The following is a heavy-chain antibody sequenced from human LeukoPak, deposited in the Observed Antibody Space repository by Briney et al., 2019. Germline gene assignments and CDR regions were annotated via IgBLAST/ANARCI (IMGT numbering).Heavy chain of an antibody. Sequence: GGSLRLSCAASGLNFSNYAMSWVRQAPGKGLEWVSTITGNGYSTYYADSVKGRFIISRDNPKNTLYLQMNSLRAEDTAEYYCAKAPSAPYWYFDLWGRGTLVTVSS. J-gene: IGHJ2*01. CDR3: AKAPSAPYWYFDL. CDR1: GLNFSNYA. CDR2: ITGNGYST. D-gene: IGHD2-2*01. V-gene: IGHV3-23*01.